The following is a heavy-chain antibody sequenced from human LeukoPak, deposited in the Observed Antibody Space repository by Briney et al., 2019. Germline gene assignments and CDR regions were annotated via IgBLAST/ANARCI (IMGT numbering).Heavy chain of an antibody. V-gene: IGHV4-30-4*08. CDR3: ARGSTIVDAFDI. D-gene: IGHD5/OR15-5a*01. CDR1: GGSISSGVYY. CDR2: IYYSGST. J-gene: IGHJ3*02. Sequence: PSQTLSLTCTVSGGSISSGVYYWSWIRQPPGKGLEWIGYIYYSGSTYYNPSLKSRVTISVDTSKNQFSLKLSSVTAADTAVYYCARGSTIVDAFDIWGQGTMVTVSS.